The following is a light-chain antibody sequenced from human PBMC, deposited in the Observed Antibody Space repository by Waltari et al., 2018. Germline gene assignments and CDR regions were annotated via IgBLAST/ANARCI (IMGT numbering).Light chain of an antibody. CDR1: NIGSES. Sequence: ITCGGNNIGSESVHWYQQKPGQAPVLVVYDDSDRPSGIPERSAGSNSGNTATLTISRVEAGDEADYYCQVWDSSSDLWVFGGGTKLTVL. V-gene: IGLV3-21*02. CDR3: QVWDSSSDLWV. J-gene: IGLJ3*02. CDR2: DDS.